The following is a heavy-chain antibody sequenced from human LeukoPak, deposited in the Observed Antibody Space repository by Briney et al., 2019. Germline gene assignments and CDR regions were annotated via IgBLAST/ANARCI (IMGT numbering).Heavy chain of an antibody. J-gene: IGHJ4*02. Sequence: GGSLRLSCLTSGFTLSTNAMSWVRQAPGKGLEWISGISGSGASTYYANSVKGRFTISRDNSKNTLHLQMNSLRVEDTAVYYCAKESGYDFWSGYYNWGQGTLVTVSS. V-gene: IGHV3-23*01. CDR3: AKESGYDFWSGYYN. CDR2: ISGSGAST. CDR1: GFTLSTNA. D-gene: IGHD3-3*01.